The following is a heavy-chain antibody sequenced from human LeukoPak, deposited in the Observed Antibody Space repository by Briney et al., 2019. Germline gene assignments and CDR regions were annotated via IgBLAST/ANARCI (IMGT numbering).Heavy chain of an antibody. CDR1: GGTFSSYA. J-gene: IGHJ4*02. CDR2: IIPIFGTA. D-gene: IGHD3-16*02. V-gene: IGHV1-69*13. CDR3: ARRGYDYVWGSYRAPDY. Sequence: GASVKVSCKASGGTFSSYAISWVRQAPGQGLEWMGGIIPIFGTANYAQKFQGRVTITADESTSTAYMELSSPRSEDTAVYYCARRGYDYVWGSYRAPDYWGQGTLVTVSS.